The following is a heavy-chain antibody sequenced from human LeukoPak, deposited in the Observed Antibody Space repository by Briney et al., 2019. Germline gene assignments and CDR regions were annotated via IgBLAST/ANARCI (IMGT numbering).Heavy chain of an antibody. CDR2: ISTGSNTI. CDR1: GFTFSSYE. Sequence: GGSLRLSCAASGFTFSSYEMNWVRQAPGKGLEWLSHISTGSNTIHYANSVEGRFTISRDDAKNSLYLQMNSLRVEDTALYFCARDATTAVGWVYMDVWGKGTTVTISS. CDR3: ARDATTAVGWVYMDV. V-gene: IGHV3-48*03. D-gene: IGHD1-14*01. J-gene: IGHJ6*03.